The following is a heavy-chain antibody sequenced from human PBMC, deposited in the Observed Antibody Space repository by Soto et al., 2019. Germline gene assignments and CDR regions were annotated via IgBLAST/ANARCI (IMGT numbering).Heavy chain of an antibody. CDR1: GFTFSSCA. CDR2: IWDDGSDS. D-gene: IGHD3-22*01. CDR3: ARDLGDSGYYFEY. V-gene: IGHV3-33*08. J-gene: IGHJ4*02. Sequence: PGGSLRLSCAAAGFTFSSCAMGWVRQAPGKGLEWVAVIWDDGSDSHYADSVKGRFAISRDNSKNMLYLQMSSLRAEDTAVYYCARDLGDSGYYFEYWGQGVLVTVSS.